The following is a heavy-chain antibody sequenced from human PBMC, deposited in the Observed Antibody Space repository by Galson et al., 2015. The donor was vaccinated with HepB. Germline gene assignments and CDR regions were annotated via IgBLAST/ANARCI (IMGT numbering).Heavy chain of an antibody. V-gene: IGHV2-70*11. J-gene: IGHJ6*02. Sequence: PALVKPTQTLTLTCTFSGFSLSTSGMCVTWIRQPPGKALEWLARIDWDDDEYYSTSLKTRLTISKDTSKNQVVLTMSNMDPVDTATYYCARWRRWFGELTPRPSHYYYYGLDVWGQGTTVTVSS. D-gene: IGHD3-10*01. CDR1: GFSLSTSGMC. CDR3: ARWRRWFGELTPRPSHYYYYGLDV. CDR2: IDWDDDE.